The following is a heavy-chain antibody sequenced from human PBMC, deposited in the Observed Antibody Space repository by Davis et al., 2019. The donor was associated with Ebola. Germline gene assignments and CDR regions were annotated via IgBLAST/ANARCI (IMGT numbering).Heavy chain of an antibody. Sequence: AASVKVSCKASGGTFSSYAISWVRQAPGQGLEWMGWISAYNGNTNYAQKLQGRVTMTTDTSTSTAYMELRSLRSDDTAVYYCARDGTSYYDFWSGYYRGVPFDYWGQGTLVTVSS. V-gene: IGHV1-18*01. D-gene: IGHD3-3*01. J-gene: IGHJ4*02. CDR1: GGTFSSYA. CDR2: ISAYNGNT. CDR3: ARDGTSYYDFWSGYYRGVPFDY.